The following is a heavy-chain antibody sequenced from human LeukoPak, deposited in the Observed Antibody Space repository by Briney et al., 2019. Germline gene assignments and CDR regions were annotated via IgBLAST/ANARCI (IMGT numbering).Heavy chain of an antibody. D-gene: IGHD3-9*01. CDR2: ISSSSSTL. CDR3: ARDGDYDILTGYLNGDAFDI. CDR1: GFTFSSYS. Sequence: GVSLRFSCSASGFTFSSYSMNWLGQAPGKGLVWFSYISSSSSTLYYADSVKGRFTISRDNAKNSLYLQMNSLRAEDTAVYYCARDGDYDILTGYLNGDAFDIWGQGTMVTVSS. V-gene: IGHV3-48*01. J-gene: IGHJ3*02.